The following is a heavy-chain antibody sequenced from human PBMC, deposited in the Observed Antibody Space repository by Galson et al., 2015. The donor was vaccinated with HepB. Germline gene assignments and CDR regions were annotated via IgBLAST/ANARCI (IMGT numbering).Heavy chain of an antibody. CDR3: AKVAEAYDTYTYFDF. D-gene: IGHD3-22*01. CDR2: VSWDGGST. J-gene: IGHJ4*02. CDR1: GFKFDKYT. Sequence: SLRLSCAASGFKFDKYTMHWVRQPPGKDLEWVSLVSWDGGSTSYAEAVKGRFTVSRINANNTLSLHMNSLRSEDTALYYCAKVAEAYDTYTYFDFWGQGILVTVSS. V-gene: IGHV3-43*01.